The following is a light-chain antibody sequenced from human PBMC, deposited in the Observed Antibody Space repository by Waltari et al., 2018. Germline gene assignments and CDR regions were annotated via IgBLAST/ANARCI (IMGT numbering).Light chain of an antibody. CDR2: KAS. CDR1: QSISNW. J-gene: IGKJ4*01. Sequence: DIQMPQSPYTLSASVGDRVIITCRARQSISNWLAWYQQKPGKAPKRLIYKASSLESGVPSRFSGSGSGTVFTLTISSLQPDDFATYYCQQYNSYSLLTFGGGTKVEIK. V-gene: IGKV1-5*03. CDR3: QQYNSYSLLT.